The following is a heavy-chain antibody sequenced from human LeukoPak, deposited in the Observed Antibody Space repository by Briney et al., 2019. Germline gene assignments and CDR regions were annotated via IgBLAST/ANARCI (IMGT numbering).Heavy chain of an antibody. CDR1: GGSINNY. D-gene: IGHD4-17*01. V-gene: IGHV4-4*07. Sequence: SETLSLTCTVSGGSINNYWSWIRQPAGKGLEWIGRIFSSGTNVYHPSLKSRVTMSVDTSRNSFSLKLTSVTAADTAVYYCARGRAVTTGDDYWGQGTLVTVSS. CDR2: IFSSGTN. J-gene: IGHJ4*02. CDR3: ARGRAVTTGDDY.